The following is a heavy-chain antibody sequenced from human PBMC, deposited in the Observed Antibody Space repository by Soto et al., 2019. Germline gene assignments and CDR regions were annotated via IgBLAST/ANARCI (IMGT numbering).Heavy chain of an antibody. D-gene: IGHD6-13*01. V-gene: IGHV3-9*01. Sequence: EVLLVESGGGLVQPGRSLRLSCAASGFTFEDYAMNWIRQVPGKGLEWVSSISLDSGVIGYADSVKGRFTISRDNAKNSLYLLMNSLRAEDTALYYCAKDSGQLDAFDIWGQGTMVTVSS. CDR2: ISLDSGVI. CDR3: AKDSGQLDAFDI. J-gene: IGHJ3*02. CDR1: GFTFEDYA.